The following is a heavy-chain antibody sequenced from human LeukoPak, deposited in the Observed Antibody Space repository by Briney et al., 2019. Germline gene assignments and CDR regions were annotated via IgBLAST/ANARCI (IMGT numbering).Heavy chain of an antibody. J-gene: IGHJ3*02. V-gene: IGHV3-30-3*01. Sequence: GRSLRLSCAASGFTFSNYAMHWVRQAPGKGLEWVAVISYDGSNKYYADSVKGRFTISRDNSKNTLYLQMNSLRAEDTAVYYCAKGHHARTLDAFDIWGQGTMVTVSS. D-gene: IGHD1-14*01. CDR3: AKGHHARTLDAFDI. CDR2: ISYDGSNK. CDR1: GFTFSNYA.